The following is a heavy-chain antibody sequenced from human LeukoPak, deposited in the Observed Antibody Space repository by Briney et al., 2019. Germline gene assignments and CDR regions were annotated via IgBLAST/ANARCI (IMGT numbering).Heavy chain of an antibody. D-gene: IGHD6-13*01. Sequence: PGGSLRLSCLTSGFTLSTNAMSWVRQAPGKGLEWISGISGSGASTYYADSVKGRFTISRDDSRNTLYLQMNSLRAEDTAVYYCAKLDSSSWYSGAFDIWGLGTMVTVSS. CDR3: AKLDSSSWYSGAFDI. J-gene: IGHJ3*02. V-gene: IGHV3-23*01. CDR2: ISGSGAST. CDR1: GFTLSTNA.